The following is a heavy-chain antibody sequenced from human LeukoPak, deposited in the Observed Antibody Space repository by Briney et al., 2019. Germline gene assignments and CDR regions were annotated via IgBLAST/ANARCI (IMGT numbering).Heavy chain of an antibody. CDR1: GYTFTGYY. CDR3: ARDLPTYYYDSSGYMSAFDI. D-gene: IGHD3-22*01. V-gene: IGHV1-18*04. Sequence: ASVKVSCKTSGYTFTGYYIHLLRQAPGQGLAWMGWISAYNGNTNYAQKLQGRVTMTTDTSTSTAYMELRSLRSDDTAVYYCARDLPTYYYDSSGYMSAFDIWGQGTMVTVSS. CDR2: ISAYNGNT. J-gene: IGHJ3*02.